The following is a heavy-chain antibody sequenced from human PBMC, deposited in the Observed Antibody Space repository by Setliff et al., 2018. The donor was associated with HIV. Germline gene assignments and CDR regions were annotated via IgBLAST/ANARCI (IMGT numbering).Heavy chain of an antibody. V-gene: IGHV4-59*01. Sequence: PSETLSLTCSFSGGSTTSYYWSWIRQPPGRGLEWIGYIYYSGSTNYNPSLKSRVTISLDTSKKQFSLKLSSVTAADTAIYYCARAVVPPQSRGFDLWGQGTMVTVSS. CDR2: IYYSGST. D-gene: IGHD2-15*01. J-gene: IGHJ3*01. CDR3: ARAVVPPQSRGFDL. CDR1: GGSTTSYY.